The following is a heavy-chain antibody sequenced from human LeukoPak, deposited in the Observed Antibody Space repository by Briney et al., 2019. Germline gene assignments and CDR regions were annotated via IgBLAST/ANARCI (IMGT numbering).Heavy chain of an antibody. Sequence: ASVKVSCKASGYTFTSYYRHWVRQAPGQGLEWMGIINPSGGSTSYAQKFQGRVTMTRDMSTSTVYMELSSLRSEDTAVYYCARDAYYYDSSGKGFNYWGQGTLVTVSS. D-gene: IGHD3-22*01. J-gene: IGHJ4*02. V-gene: IGHV1-46*01. CDR2: INPSGGST. CDR3: ARDAYYYDSSGKGFNY. CDR1: GYTFTSYY.